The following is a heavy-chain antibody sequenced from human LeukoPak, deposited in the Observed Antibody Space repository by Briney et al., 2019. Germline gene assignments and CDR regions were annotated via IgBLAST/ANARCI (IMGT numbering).Heavy chain of an antibody. J-gene: IGHJ5*02. CDR1: GYSFINYW. Sequence: GESLKISCKGSGYSFINYWIAWVRQMPGQGLEWMGIIYPGDSDTKYSPSFQGQVTISVDKFINTAYMQWSSLTASDNAMYYCARLTDYYDSSGYYRNYNWFDPWGQGTLVTVSS. CDR2: IYPGDSDT. D-gene: IGHD3-22*01. V-gene: IGHV5-51*01. CDR3: ARLTDYYDSSGYYRNYNWFDP.